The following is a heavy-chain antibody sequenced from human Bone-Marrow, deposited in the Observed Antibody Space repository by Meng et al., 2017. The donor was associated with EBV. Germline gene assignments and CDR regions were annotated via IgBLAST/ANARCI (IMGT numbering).Heavy chain of an antibody. CDR3: AKRSRLSSTFDY. CDR1: GFTFSTYA. D-gene: IGHD2/OR15-2a*01. Sequence: EVQFLESGGGLIQPGWSLRLSCAASGFTFSTYAMSWVRQAPGKGLEWVSGISGNGSMTNYADSVKGRFTISRDKSKNTLYLQMNSLRAEDTAVYYCAKRSRLSSTFDYWGQGTLVTVSS. J-gene: IGHJ4*02. V-gene: IGHV3-23*01. CDR2: ISGNGSMT.